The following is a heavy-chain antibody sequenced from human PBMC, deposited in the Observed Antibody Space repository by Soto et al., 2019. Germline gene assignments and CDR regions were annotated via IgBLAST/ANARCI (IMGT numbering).Heavy chain of an antibody. V-gene: IGHV5-51*01. D-gene: IGHD6-13*01. CDR1: GYRFANYW. CDR2: IFPGDSDT. Sequence: PGESLKISCKGSGYRFANYWIAWVRQMPGKGLEYMGIIFPGDSDTRYSPSFQGQVTFSADKSITTAYLQWSSLHASDTAMYYCARRGDSSSWYADAFDIWGQGTLVTVSS. CDR3: ARRGDSSSWYADAFDI. J-gene: IGHJ3*02.